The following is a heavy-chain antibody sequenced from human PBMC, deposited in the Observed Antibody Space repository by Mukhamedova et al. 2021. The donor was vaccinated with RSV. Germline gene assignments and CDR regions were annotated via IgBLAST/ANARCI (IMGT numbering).Heavy chain of an antibody. D-gene: IGHD1-1*01. CDR3: AKGAGWNGGAFDI. CDR2: IRKSSSTT. V-gene: IGHV3-48*02. J-gene: IGHJ3*02. Sequence: PGKGPEWVSYIRKSSSTTYYADSVRGRFTISRDDAKNSLFLQTNSLTDADTAVYYCAKGAGWNGGAFDIWGQGTRVTVSS.